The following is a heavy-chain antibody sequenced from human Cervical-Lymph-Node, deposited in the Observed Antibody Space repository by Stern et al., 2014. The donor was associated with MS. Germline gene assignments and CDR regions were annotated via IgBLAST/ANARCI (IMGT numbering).Heavy chain of an antibody. V-gene: IGHV4-39*01. CDR1: GGSISSASDY. CDR3: ARLEMATMNDAFNI. Sequence: QLQLQESGPGLVKPSETLSLTCSVSGGSISSASDYWAWIRQPPGQGLEWIGTLYYSGGTYYKSSLKSRVTISLDTSKRPLSPSRSSVTAADTAVYYCARLEMATMNDAFNIWGQGTMVTVS. CDR2: LYYSGGT. J-gene: IGHJ3*02. D-gene: IGHD5-24*01.